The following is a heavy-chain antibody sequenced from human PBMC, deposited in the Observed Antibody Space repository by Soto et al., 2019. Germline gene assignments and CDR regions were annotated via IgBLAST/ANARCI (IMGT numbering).Heavy chain of an antibody. D-gene: IGHD3-10*01. CDR1: GGSISSYY. CDR3: ARAGTTMVRGVISGWFDP. Sequence: SETLSLTCAVSGGSISSYYWSWIRQPPGKGLEWIGYIYYSGSTNYNPSLKSRVTISVDTSKNQFSLKLSSVTAADTAVYYCARAGTTMVRGVISGWFDPWGQGTLVTVSS. V-gene: IGHV4-59*01. J-gene: IGHJ5*02. CDR2: IYYSGST.